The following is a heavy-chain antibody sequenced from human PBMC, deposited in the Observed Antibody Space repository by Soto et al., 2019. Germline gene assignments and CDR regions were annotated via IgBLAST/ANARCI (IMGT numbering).Heavy chain of an antibody. J-gene: IGHJ6*02. D-gene: IGHD3-22*01. CDR1: GFTVSSNY. CDR3: ARDDGDSSGYYYYGMDV. Sequence: GGSLRLSCAASGFTVSSNYMSWVRQAPGKGLEWVSVIYSGGSTYYADSVKDRFTISRHNSKNTLYLQMNSLRAEDTAVYYCARDDGDSSGYYYYGMDVWGQGTTVTVS. V-gene: IGHV3-53*04. CDR2: IYSGGST.